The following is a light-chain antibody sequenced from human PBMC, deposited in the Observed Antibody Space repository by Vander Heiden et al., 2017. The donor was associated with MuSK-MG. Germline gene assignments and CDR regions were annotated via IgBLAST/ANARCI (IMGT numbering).Light chain of an antibody. Sequence: DIQMTQSPSTLSASVGDRVTITCRASQSISSWLAWYQQKPGKAPKLLIYKASSLESGVPSRFSGRGSGTEFTLTISSLHPDDFATYYCQQYNSYSPWTFGQGSNVEIK. CDR3: QQYNSYSPWT. J-gene: IGKJ1*01. V-gene: IGKV1-5*03. CDR2: KAS. CDR1: QSISSW.